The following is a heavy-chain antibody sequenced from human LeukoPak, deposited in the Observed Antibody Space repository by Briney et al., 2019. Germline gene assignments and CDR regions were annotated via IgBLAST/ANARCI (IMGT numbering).Heavy chain of an antibody. Sequence: TGGSLRLSCAASGFIFDEYAMHWVRQAPGKGLEWVSGISWNGGSIDYVDSVKGRLTISRDNAKNSLYLQMNSLRPEDTALYYCAKGTGRYWTFFDSWGQGTHVIVSS. CDR3: AKGTGRYWTFFDS. V-gene: IGHV3-9*01. CDR1: GFIFDEYA. D-gene: IGHD1-26*01. J-gene: IGHJ4*02. CDR2: ISWNGGSI.